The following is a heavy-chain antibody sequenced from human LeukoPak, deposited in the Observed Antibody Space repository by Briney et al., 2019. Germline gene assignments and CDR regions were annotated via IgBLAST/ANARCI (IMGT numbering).Heavy chain of an antibody. J-gene: IGHJ3*02. CDR1: GFTVSSSY. Sequence: GGSLRLSCAASGFTVSSSYMSWVRQAPGKGLEWVSVIYSGGSTYYADSVKGRFTISRDNSKNTLYLQMNSLRAEDTAVYYCAKAASPRSKKEYSSSSGAFDIWGQGTMVTVSS. CDR2: IYSGGST. CDR3: AKAASPRSKKEYSSSSGAFDI. D-gene: IGHD6-6*01. V-gene: IGHV3-53*01.